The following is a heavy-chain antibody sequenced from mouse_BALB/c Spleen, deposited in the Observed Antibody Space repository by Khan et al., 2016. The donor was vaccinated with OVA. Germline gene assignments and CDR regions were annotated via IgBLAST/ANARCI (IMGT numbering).Heavy chain of an antibody. Sequence: VQLQESGPELVRPGVSVKISCKGSGYTFTDYAMHWVKQSHAKSLEWIGLISTYSGNTNYNQKFKGKATITVDKSSSTAYMELARLTSEDSAICYCTRPAYDGYYDYWGQGTTLTVSS. CDR3: TRPAYDGYYDY. CDR1: GYTFTDYA. J-gene: IGHJ2*01. V-gene: IGHV1S137*01. CDR2: ISTYSGNT. D-gene: IGHD2-3*01.